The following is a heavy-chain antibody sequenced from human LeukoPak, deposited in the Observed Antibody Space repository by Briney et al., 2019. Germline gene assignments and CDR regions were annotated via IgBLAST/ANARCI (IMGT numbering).Heavy chain of an antibody. V-gene: IGHV3-7*05. CDR1: GFTFRSYW. J-gene: IGHJ4*02. Sequence: GGSLRLSCAASGFTFRSYWMNWVRQAPGKGLEWVANIKQDGGEKYYVDSVKGRFTISRDNAKSSLYLQMNSLRAEDTAVYYCARGGTYYYHYFDYWGQGTLVTVSS. CDR3: ARGGTYYYHYFDY. D-gene: IGHD1-26*01. CDR2: IKQDGGEK.